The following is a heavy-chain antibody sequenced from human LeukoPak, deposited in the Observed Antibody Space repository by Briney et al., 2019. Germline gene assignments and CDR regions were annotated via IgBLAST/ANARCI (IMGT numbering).Heavy chain of an antibody. V-gene: IGHV3-30*03. CDR2: ISYDGSNK. D-gene: IGHD3-16*01. CDR1: GFTFSSYG. Sequence: GGSLRLSCAASGFTFSSYGMHWVRQTPGKGLEWVAVISYDGSNKYYADSVKGRFTISRDNSKNTLYLQMNSLRAEDTAVYYCTTTSFDYWGQGTLVTVSS. J-gene: IGHJ4*02. CDR3: TTTSFDY.